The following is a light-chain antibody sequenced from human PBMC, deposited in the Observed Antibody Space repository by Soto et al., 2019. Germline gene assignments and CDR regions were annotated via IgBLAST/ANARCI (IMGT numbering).Light chain of an antibody. J-gene: IGKJ1*01. CDR1: QSIDNY. Sequence: SSVNDSIGDRVALTFRAGQSIDNYLNWYQQKPGKAPNLLIYATSSLQSGVPSRFSASGSGTEFTLTISRLQREDFAIYYCQQSYSSTWTFGQGTKL. CDR2: ATS. V-gene: IGKV1-39*01. CDR3: QQSYSSTWT.